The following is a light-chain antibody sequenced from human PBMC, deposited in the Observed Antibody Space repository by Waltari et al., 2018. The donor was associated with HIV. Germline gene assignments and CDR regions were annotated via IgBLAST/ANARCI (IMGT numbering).Light chain of an antibody. CDR1: AGYQPNI. CDR3: ETWDNNVRV. J-gene: IGLJ2*01. Sequence: QPVLTQPSSVSASLGSSVNVTCTLSAGYQPNILTWHQQRPGRAPRFLMKVEPSGLFNGGSGLTHRFSASAAGGDRTLTISNLQPEDEADYFCETWDNNVRVFGGG. V-gene: IGLV4-60*03. CDR2: VEPSGLF.